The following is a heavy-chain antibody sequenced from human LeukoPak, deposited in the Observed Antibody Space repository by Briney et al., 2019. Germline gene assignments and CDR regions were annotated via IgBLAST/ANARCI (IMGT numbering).Heavy chain of an antibody. D-gene: IGHD3-22*01. CDR1: GFIFSSYW. V-gene: IGHV3-23*01. J-gene: IGHJ3*02. Sequence: GGSLRLSCAASGFIFSSYWMSWVRQAPGKGLEWVSAISGSGGSTYYADSVKGRFTISRDNSKNTLYLQMNSLRAEDTAVYYWAKAIGPVHDAFDIWGQGTMVTVSS. CDR3: AKAIGPVHDAFDI. CDR2: ISGSGGST.